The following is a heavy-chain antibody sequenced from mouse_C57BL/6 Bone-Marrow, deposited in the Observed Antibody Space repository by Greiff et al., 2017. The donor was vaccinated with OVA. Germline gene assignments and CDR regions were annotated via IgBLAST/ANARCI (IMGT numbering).Heavy chain of an antibody. CDR1: GYTFTDYN. CDR2: INPNNGGT. Sequence: EVQLQQSGPELVKPGDSVTIPCKASGYTFTDYNMDWVKQSHGKSLEWIGDINPNNGGTIYNQKFKGKATLTVDKSSSTAYMELRSLTAEDTAVYYCARWGYWYFDVWGTGTTVTVSS. J-gene: IGHJ1*03. V-gene: IGHV1-18*01. CDR3: ARWGYWYFDV.